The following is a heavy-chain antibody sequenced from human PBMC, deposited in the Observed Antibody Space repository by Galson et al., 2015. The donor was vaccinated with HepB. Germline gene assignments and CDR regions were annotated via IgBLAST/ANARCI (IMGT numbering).Heavy chain of an antibody. V-gene: IGHV3-13*01. D-gene: IGHD3-3*02. CDR1: GFSFSSYD. Sequence: SLRLSCAASGFSFSSYDMHWVRRTTGEGLEWVSAIGTAGDTYYPDSVKGRFTISRENAENSLYLQMSGLRAGDTAEYYCARGGGIYGDWFFDLWGRGTRVTVSS. CDR2: IGTAGDT. CDR3: ARGGGIYGDWFFDL. J-gene: IGHJ2*01.